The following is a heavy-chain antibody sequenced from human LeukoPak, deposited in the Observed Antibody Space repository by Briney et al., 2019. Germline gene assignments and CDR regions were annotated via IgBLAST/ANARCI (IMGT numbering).Heavy chain of an antibody. J-gene: IGHJ4*02. CDR3: ARDGPSGSHYNRALDH. CDR2: INSDGTST. Sequence: GGSLRLSCAATGFTFSSYWMHWVRQAPGKGLVWVSRINSDGTSTSYADSVKGRFTISRDNAKNTLYLQMNSLRAEDAAVYFCARDGPSGSHYNRALDHWGQGTLVTVSS. CDR1: GFTFSSYW. V-gene: IGHV3-74*01. D-gene: IGHD3-10*01.